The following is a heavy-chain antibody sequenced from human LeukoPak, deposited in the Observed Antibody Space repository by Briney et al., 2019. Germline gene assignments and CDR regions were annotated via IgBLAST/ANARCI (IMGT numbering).Heavy chain of an antibody. J-gene: IGHJ3*02. Sequence: SETLSLTCTVSGDSISSFYWSWIRQPPGKGLEWIGEINHSGSTNYNPSLKSRVTISVDTSKNQFSLKLSSVTAADTAVYYCARHKKYDFWSGPGAAFDIWGQGTMVTVSS. V-gene: IGHV4-34*01. CDR2: INHSGST. D-gene: IGHD3-3*01. CDR1: GDSISSFY. CDR3: ARHKKYDFWSGPGAAFDI.